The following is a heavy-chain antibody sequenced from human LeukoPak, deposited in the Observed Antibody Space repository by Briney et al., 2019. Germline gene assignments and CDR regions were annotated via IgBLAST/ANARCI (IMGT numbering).Heavy chain of an antibody. V-gene: IGHV1-18*01. D-gene: IGHD3-10*01. CDR1: GYTFTSYG. Sequence: ASVKVSCKASGYTFTSYGISWVRQAPGQGLEWMGWINGYNGNTNYAQKLQGRVTMTTDTSTSTAYMELRSLRSDDTAVYYCARDQTYYYGSGKLSYYMDVWGKGTTVTISS. CDR3: ARDQTYYYGSGKLSYYMDV. J-gene: IGHJ6*03. CDR2: INGYNGNT.